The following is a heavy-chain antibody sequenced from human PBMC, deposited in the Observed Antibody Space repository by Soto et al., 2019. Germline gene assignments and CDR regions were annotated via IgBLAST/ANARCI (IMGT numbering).Heavy chain of an antibody. Sequence: EVQLVESGGGLVQPGRSLRLSCEGSGFRFDDYVMHWVRQAPGKGLEWVSGISSNSANIEYADSVKGRFNISRDNDKNSRYLQMNILRVEDTAFYYYAKAYCDGDCYTWRGYFHNWGQGNLVTVSS. V-gene: IGHV3-9*01. CDR3: AKAYCDGDCYTWRGYFHN. CDR2: ISSNSANI. CDR1: GFRFDDYV. J-gene: IGHJ1*01. D-gene: IGHD2-21*01.